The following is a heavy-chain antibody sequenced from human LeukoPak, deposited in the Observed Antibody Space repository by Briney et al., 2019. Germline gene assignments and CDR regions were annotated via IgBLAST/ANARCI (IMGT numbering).Heavy chain of an antibody. CDR1: GGSISSGSYY. Sequence: SETLSLTCTVSGGSISSGSYYWSWIRQPAGKGLEWIGRIYTSGSTNYNPSLKSRVTISVDTSKNQFSLKLSSVTAADTAVYYCAGGKRYYYDSSGYYLAPHFDYWGREPWSPSPQ. CDR2: IYTSGST. D-gene: IGHD3-22*01. V-gene: IGHV4-61*02. CDR3: AGGKRYYYDSSGYYLAPHFDY. J-gene: IGHJ4*02.